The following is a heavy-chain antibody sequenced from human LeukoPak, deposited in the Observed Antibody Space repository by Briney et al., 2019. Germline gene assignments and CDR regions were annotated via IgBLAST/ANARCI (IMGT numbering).Heavy chain of an antibody. J-gene: IGHJ4*02. V-gene: IGHV4-39*01. Sequence: SETLSLTCTVSGGSISSSSYYWGWIRQPPGKGLEWIGSIYYSGSTYYNPSLKSRVTISVDTSKNQFSLKPSSVTAADTAVYYCARGPNYYDSSGYPYYFDYWGQGTLVTVSS. CDR2: IYYSGST. D-gene: IGHD3-22*01. CDR1: GGSISSSSYY. CDR3: ARGPNYYDSSGYPYYFDY.